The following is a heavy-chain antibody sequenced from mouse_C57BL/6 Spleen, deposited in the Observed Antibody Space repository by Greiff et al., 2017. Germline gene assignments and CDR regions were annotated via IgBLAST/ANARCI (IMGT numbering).Heavy chain of an antibody. D-gene: IGHD2-3*01. J-gene: IGHJ2*01. CDR1: GYAFTNYL. CDR3: ARWDDGYYGFDY. V-gene: IGHV1-54*01. Sequence: VQLQQSGAELVRPGTSVKVSCKASGYAFTNYLIEWVKQRPGQGLEWIGVINPGSGGTNYNEKFKGKATLTADKSSSTAYMQLSSLTSEDSAVYFCARWDDGYYGFDYWGQGTTLTVSS. CDR2: INPGSGGT.